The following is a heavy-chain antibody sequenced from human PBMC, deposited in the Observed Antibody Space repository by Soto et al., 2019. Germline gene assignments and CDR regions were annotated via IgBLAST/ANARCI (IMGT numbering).Heavy chain of an antibody. CDR1: GGSISSGGYY. J-gene: IGHJ4*02. V-gene: IGHV4-31*03. CDR2: IYYSGST. CDR3: AMGDDSSGLGRKH. Sequence: QVQLQESGPGLVKPSQTLSLTCTVSGGSISSGGYYWSWIRQHPGKGLEWIGYIYYSGSTYYNPSLKSRVTISVDTSKNQFSLKLSSVTAADTAVCYCAMGDDSSGLGRKHWGQGTLVTVSS. D-gene: IGHD3-22*01.